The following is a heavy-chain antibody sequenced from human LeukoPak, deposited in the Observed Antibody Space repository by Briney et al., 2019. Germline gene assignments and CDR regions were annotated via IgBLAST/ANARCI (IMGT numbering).Heavy chain of an antibody. J-gene: IGHJ5*02. V-gene: IGHV1-18*01. CDR3: ARDGGDLGYCSGGSCYPYH. D-gene: IGHD2-15*01. Sequence: ASVKVSCKASGYTFTSYGITWVRQAPGQGLEWMGWISAYNGNTNYAQKFQGRVTMTTDTSTSTAYMELRSLRSDDTAVYYCARDGGDLGYCSGGSCYPYHWGQGTLVTVSS. CDR2: ISAYNGNT. CDR1: GYTFTSYG.